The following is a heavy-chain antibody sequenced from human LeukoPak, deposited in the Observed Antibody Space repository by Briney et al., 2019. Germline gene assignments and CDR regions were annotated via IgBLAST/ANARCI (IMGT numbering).Heavy chain of an antibody. CDR3: AKGGFGETSPSYYYYYMDV. V-gene: IGHV3-33*06. Sequence: GGSLRLSCAASGFTFSSYGMHWVRQAPGKGLEWVAVIWYDGSNKYYADSVKGRFTISRDNSKNTLYLQMNSLRAEDTAVYYCAKGGFGETSPSYYYYYMDVWGKGTTVTVPS. J-gene: IGHJ6*03. D-gene: IGHD3-10*01. CDR2: IWYDGSNK. CDR1: GFTFSSYG.